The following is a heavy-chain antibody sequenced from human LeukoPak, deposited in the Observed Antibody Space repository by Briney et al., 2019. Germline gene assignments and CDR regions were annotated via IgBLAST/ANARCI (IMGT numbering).Heavy chain of an antibody. Sequence: PSETLSLTCIVSGGSISSYYWSLTRQPPGKGLEWIGYIYYTGSTNYNPSLKSRVTISVDTSKNQLSLKLRSVTAADTAVYYCARQDSGTYLNPLDIWGQGTVVTVSS. J-gene: IGHJ3*02. CDR2: IYYTGST. CDR3: ARQDSGTYLNPLDI. CDR1: GGSISSYY. V-gene: IGHV4-59*08. D-gene: IGHD1-26*01.